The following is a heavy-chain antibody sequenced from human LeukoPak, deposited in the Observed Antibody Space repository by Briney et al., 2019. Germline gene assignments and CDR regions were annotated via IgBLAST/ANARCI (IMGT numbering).Heavy chain of an antibody. CDR3: ARLTTGIGCYSDY. D-gene: IGHD4-23*01. CDR1: GSSFTSYW. Sequence: KPGESLQISCNGSGSSFTSYWIGWVRQLPGKGLEWMGIIYPGNSDTRYSPSFQGQVTISADKSISTAYLQWSSLKASDTAMYYCARLTTGIGCYSDYWGQGTLVTVSS. CDR2: IYPGNSDT. V-gene: IGHV5-51*01. J-gene: IGHJ4*02.